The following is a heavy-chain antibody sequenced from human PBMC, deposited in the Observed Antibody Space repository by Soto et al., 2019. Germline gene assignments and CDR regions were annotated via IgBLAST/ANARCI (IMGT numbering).Heavy chain of an antibody. D-gene: IGHD3-22*01. V-gene: IGHV3-48*02. Sequence: PGGSLRLSCAASGFSFSNYAVSWVRQSPGKGLEWVSYISSSSSTIYYADSVKGRFTISRDNAKNSLYLQMNRLRDGYTAVYYCAIYYYVSSGWFDPWGQGTMVTVSS. CDR2: ISSSSSTI. CDR1: GFSFSNYA. J-gene: IGHJ5*02. CDR3: AIYYYVSSGWFDP.